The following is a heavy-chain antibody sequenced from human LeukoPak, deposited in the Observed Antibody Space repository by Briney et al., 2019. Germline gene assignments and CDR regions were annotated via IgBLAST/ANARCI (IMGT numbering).Heavy chain of an antibody. Sequence: SETLSLACTVSGGSISSGSYYWSWIRQPAGKGLEWIGRIYTSGSTNYNPSLKSRVTISVDTSKNQFSLKLSSVTAADTAVYYCAREKSYDSSGYSLGGYYYYGMDVWGKGPTVTVSS. J-gene: IGHJ6*04. V-gene: IGHV4-61*02. CDR2: IYTSGST. CDR3: AREKSYDSSGYSLGGYYYYGMDV. D-gene: IGHD3-22*01. CDR1: GGSISSGSYY.